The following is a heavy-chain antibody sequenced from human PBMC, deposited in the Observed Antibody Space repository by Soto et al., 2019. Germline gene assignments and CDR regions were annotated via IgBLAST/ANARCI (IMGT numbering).Heavy chain of an antibody. CDR3: ARGGRLAY. CDR1: GGSFSGYY. CDR2: INHSGST. V-gene: IGHV4-34*01. D-gene: IGHD2-15*01. Sequence: SETLSLTCAVYGGSFSGYYWSWIRQPPGKGLEWIGEINHSGSTNYNPSLKSRVTISVDTSKNQFSLKLSSVTAADTAVYYCARGGRLAYWGQGTLVTVSS. J-gene: IGHJ4*02.